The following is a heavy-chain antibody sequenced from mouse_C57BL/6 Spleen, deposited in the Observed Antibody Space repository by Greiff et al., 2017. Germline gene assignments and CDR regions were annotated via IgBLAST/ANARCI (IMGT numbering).Heavy chain of an antibody. CDR1: GYTFTSYW. CDR3: ARSGDGYFSY. CDR2: IDPYDSYT. J-gene: IGHJ4*01. V-gene: IGHV1-69*01. D-gene: IGHD2-3*01. Sequence: QVQLQQPGAELVMPGASVKLSCKASGYTFTSYWMHWVKQRPGQGLEWIGEIDPYDSYTNYNQKFKGKSTLTVDKSSSTAYMQLSSLTSEDSAVYYCARSGDGYFSYWGQGTSVTVSS.